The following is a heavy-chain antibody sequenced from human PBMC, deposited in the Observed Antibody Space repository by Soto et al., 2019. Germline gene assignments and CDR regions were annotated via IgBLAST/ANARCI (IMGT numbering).Heavy chain of an antibody. CDR2: ISYDGSNK. D-gene: IGHD4-17*01. CDR3: ARDATSYGGNPFCGMDV. CDR1: GFTFSSYA. Sequence: LRLSCAASGFTFSSYAMHWVRQAPGKGLEWVAVISYDGSNKYYADSVKGRFTISRDNSKNTLYLHMNSLRAEDTAVYYCARDATSYGGNPFCGMDVWGQGTTVTVSS. J-gene: IGHJ6*02. V-gene: IGHV3-30-3*01.